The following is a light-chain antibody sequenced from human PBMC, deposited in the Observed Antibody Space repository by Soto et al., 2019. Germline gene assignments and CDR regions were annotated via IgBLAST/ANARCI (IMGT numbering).Light chain of an antibody. CDR2: EVR. V-gene: IGLV2-14*01. CDR3: SSYASSTTLV. J-gene: IGLJ2*01. CDR1: SSDVGGYNY. Sequence: QSALTQPASVSGSPGQSITISCTGTSSDVGGYNYVSWYQQHPAKAPKLMIFEVRNRPSGVSYRFSGSRSGNTAYLTIAGLHAEDEAYYYCSSYASSTTLVFGGGTKLTVL.